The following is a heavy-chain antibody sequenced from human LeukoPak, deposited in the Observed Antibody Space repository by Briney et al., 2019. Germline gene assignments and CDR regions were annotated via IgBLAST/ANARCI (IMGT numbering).Heavy chain of an antibody. CDR2: ISGSGDTT. J-gene: IGHJ6*02. V-gene: IGHV3-23*01. Sequence: PGGSLRLSCAASGFTFRSYAMSWVRQAPGKGLEWVSAISGSGDTTYYADSVKGRFIISRDNSKNTLYLQMNSLRAEDTAVYYCAKPPDCSGDNCYYYGMDVWGQGTTVTVSS. D-gene: IGHD2-15*01. CDR3: AKPPDCSGDNCYYYGMDV. CDR1: GFTFRSYA.